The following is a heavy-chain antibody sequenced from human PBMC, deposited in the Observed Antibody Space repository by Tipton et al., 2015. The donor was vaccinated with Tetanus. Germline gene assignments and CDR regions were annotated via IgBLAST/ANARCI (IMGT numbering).Heavy chain of an antibody. CDR1: GFTFSTYT. CDR2: ISSTSYYL. D-gene: IGHD5-18*01. J-gene: IGHJ4*02. Sequence: SLRLSCAASGFTFSTYTINWVRQAPGEGLEWVSSISSTSYYLYYADSVKGRFTLSRDNAKNSLYLQMNSLRAEDTAVYYCARHLTYTYTSRYFDYWGLGTLVTVSS. CDR3: ARHLTYTYTSRYFDY. V-gene: IGHV3-21*01.